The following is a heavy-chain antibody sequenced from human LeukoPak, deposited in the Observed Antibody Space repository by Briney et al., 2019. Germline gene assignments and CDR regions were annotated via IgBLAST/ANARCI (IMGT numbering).Heavy chain of an antibody. Sequence: ASVKVSCKASGYTFTDYYIHRVRQAPGQGLEWMGWINPTSGGTHYAQKFQGRVTMTRDTSISTAYMELTWLRSDDTAVYYCAREKGGRGYQTTVHFDYWGQGTLVTVSS. CDR3: AREKGGRGYQTTVHFDY. J-gene: IGHJ4*02. CDR1: GYTFTDYY. CDR2: INPTSGGT. V-gene: IGHV1-2*02. D-gene: IGHD4-17*01.